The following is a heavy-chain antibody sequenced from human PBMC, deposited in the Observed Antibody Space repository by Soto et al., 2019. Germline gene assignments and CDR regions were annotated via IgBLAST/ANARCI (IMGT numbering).Heavy chain of an antibody. D-gene: IGHD2-2*01. CDR2: IYPGDSDT. CDR1: GYSFTSYW. J-gene: IGHJ5*02. Sequence: GESLKISCKGSGYSFTSYWIAWVRQMPGKGLEWMGIIYPGDSDTRYSPSFQGQVTMSADKSISTAYLQWSSLKASDTAMYYCTRHYADCSNINCSHWLDPWGQGTLVTVSS. V-gene: IGHV5-51*01. CDR3: TRHYADCSNINCSHWLDP.